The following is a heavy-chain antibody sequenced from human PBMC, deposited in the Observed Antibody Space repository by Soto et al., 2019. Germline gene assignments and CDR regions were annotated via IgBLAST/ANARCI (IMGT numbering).Heavy chain of an antibody. CDR2: ISTYNGNT. V-gene: IGHV1-18*04. Sequence: QVHLVQSGAEVKKPGASVKVSCKASGYTFTTYGITWVRQAPGQGLEWMGWISTYNGNTNYEQKLQGRVTLTTDTLPSTADVELRSLRSDDPAVYYCARRGAYCSGGTCYHFDYWGQGTLVTVSS. D-gene: IGHD2-15*01. CDR3: ARRGAYCSGGTCYHFDY. J-gene: IGHJ4*02. CDR1: GYTFTTYG.